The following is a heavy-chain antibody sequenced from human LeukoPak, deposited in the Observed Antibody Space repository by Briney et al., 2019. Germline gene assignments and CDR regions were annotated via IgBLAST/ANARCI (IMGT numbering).Heavy chain of an antibody. CDR3: AKDPIPWIKLWGRSMDV. J-gene: IGHJ6*02. Sequence: PGGSLGLSCAASGFTFSSYAMSWVRQAPGKGLEWVSATSGSGGSTYYADSVKGRFTISRDNSKNTLYLQMNSLRAEDTAVYYCAKDPIPWIKLWGRSMDVWGQGTTVTVSS. CDR2: TSGSGGST. D-gene: IGHD5-18*01. V-gene: IGHV3-23*01. CDR1: GFTFSSYA.